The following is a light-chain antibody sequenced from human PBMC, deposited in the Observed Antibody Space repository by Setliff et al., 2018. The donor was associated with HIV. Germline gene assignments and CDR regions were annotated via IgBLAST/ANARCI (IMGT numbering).Light chain of an antibody. J-gene: IGLJ1*01. CDR2: NND. CDR3: AAWDDGLNGYV. V-gene: IGLV1-47*02. Sequence: QSALTQPPSTSGTPGQKVTISCFGSDPNIGRNSVFWYQQLPGTAPKLLMYNNDQRPSGVPDRFSGSKSGTSASLAISGLRPGDEADYYCAAWDDGLNGYVFGTGTKVTVL. CDR1: DPNIGRNS.